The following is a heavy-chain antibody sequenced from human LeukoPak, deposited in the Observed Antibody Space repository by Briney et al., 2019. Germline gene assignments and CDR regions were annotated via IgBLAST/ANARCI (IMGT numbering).Heavy chain of an antibody. J-gene: IGHJ4*02. CDR1: GVSINSYY. Sequence: PSETLSLTCSVSGVSINSYYWTWIRQPPGKGLEWIGYIYYSGSTNYNPSLKSRVTISVDTSKNQFSLKLTSVTAADTAVYYCASLDTTVTLFDYWGQGTLVSVSS. V-gene: IGHV4-59*08. CDR2: IYYSGST. D-gene: IGHD4-17*01. CDR3: ASLDTTVTLFDY.